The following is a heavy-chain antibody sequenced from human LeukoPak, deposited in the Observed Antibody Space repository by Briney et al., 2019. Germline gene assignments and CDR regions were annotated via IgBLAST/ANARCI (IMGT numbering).Heavy chain of an antibody. CDR2: IYYSGST. CDR1: GGSISSSSYY. CDR3: ARQPPGYSYGPEYFQH. D-gene: IGHD5-18*01. V-gene: IGHV4-39*01. Sequence: PSETLSLTCTVSGGSISSSSYYWGWIRQPPGKGLEWIGSIYYSGSTYYNPSLKSRVTISVDTSKNQFSLKLSSVTAADTAVYYCARQPPGYSYGPEYFQHWGQGTLVTVSS. J-gene: IGHJ1*01.